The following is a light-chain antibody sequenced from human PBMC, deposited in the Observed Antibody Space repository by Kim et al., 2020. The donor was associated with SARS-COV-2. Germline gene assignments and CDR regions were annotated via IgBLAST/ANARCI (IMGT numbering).Light chain of an antibody. CDR1: SNNVGYQG. J-gene: IGLJ3*02. CDR3: SAWDNSLTAWV. V-gene: IGLV10-54*04. CDR2: RNY. Sequence: RQTVPITCTGNSNNVGYQGAAWLQQHQGHPPKVVSYRNYGRPSGISERFSASRSGDTASLTITGLQPEDEADYYCSAWDNSLTAWVFGGGTQLTVL.